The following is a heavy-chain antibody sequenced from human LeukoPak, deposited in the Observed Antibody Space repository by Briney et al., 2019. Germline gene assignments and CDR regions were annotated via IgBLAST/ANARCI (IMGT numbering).Heavy chain of an antibody. J-gene: IGHJ5*02. D-gene: IGHD3-3*01. Sequence: PGGSLRLSCAASGFAFSSYAMHWVRQSPGKGLEWVSIISGSGGNTNYADSVKGRFTISRDNSNNTLYLQMNSLRAEDTAVYYCAKDNDFWSGLWGGNWFDPWGQGTLVTVSS. CDR2: ISGSGGNT. V-gene: IGHV3-23*01. CDR1: GFAFSSYA. CDR3: AKDNDFWSGLWGGNWFDP.